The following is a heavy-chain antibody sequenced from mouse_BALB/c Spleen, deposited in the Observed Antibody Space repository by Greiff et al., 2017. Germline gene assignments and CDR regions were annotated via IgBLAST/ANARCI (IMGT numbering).Heavy chain of an antibody. J-gene: IGHJ3*01. D-gene: IGHD2-9*01. CDR3: ARAYYGYDGAWFAY. Sequence: VKLMESGPGLVAPSQSLSITCTVSGFSLTSYGVHWVRQPPGKGLEWLGVIWAGGSTNYNSALMSRLSISKDNSKSQVFLKMNSLQTDDTAMYYCARAYYGYDGAWFAYWGQGTLVTVSA. CDR1: GFSLTSYG. CDR2: IWAGGST. V-gene: IGHV2-9*02.